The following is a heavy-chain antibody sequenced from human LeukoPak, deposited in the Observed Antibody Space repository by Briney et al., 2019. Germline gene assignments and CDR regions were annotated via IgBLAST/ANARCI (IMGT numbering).Heavy chain of an antibody. CDR3: ARGQITAMVAITFDY. CDR2: IYYSGST. CDR1: GGSISSYY. D-gene: IGHD5-18*01. Sequence: SETLSLTCTVSGGSISSYYWSWIRQPPGKGLEWIGYIYYSGSTNYNPSLKSRVTISVDTSKNQFSLKLSSVTAADTAVYYCARGQITAMVAITFDYWGQGTLVTVSS. V-gene: IGHV4-59*08. J-gene: IGHJ4*02.